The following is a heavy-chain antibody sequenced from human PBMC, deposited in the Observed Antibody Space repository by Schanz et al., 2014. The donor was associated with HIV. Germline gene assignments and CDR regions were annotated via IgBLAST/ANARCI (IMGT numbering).Heavy chain of an antibody. V-gene: IGHV1-18*01. Sequence: QVHLVQSGAEVKKSGASVKVSCKASGYSFSSYGLSWVRQAPGQGLEWMGWISVYHNKTNYAQKLQGRVTMTTDTSTSTAYMELRSLRSDDTAVYYCARDKSNLGMDSWGQGTLVTVSS. CDR3: ARDKSNLGMDS. CDR2: ISVYHNKT. CDR1: GYSFSSYG. J-gene: IGHJ5*01.